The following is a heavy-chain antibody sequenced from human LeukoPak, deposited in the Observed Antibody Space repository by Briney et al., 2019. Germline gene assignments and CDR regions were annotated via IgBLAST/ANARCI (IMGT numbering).Heavy chain of an antibody. D-gene: IGHD1-26*01. CDR3: ARAGATTPFDY. J-gene: IGHJ4*02. V-gene: IGHV4-59*01. CDR2: IYYSGSA. CDR1: GGSISSYY. Sequence: PSETLSLTCTVSGGSISSYYWSWIRQPPRKGLAWIGYIYYSGSANYDPSRKSRVTISVDTSKNQFSLKLSSVTAADAAVYYCARAGATTPFDYWGQGTLVTVSS.